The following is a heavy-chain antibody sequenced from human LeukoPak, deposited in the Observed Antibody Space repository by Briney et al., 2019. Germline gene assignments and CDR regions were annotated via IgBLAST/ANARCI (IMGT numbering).Heavy chain of an antibody. CDR1: GFTFSSYA. J-gene: IGHJ4*02. D-gene: IGHD6-19*01. V-gene: IGHV3-23*01. Sequence: GGSLRLSCAASGFTFSSYAMSWVRQAPGKGLEWVSTFSGTSRTSYADAVKGRVTISRDNSKNTLFLQMNSLRAEDTAVYYCAKLKQWQPQRYFFEYWGQGALVTVAS. CDR3: AKLKQWQPQRYFFEY. CDR2: FSGTSRT.